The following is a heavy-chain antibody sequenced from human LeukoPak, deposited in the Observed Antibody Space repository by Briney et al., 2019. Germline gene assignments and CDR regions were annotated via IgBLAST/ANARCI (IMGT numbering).Heavy chain of an antibody. Sequence: PGGSLRLSCAASGFTFSSYGMHWVRQAPGKGLEWVAVISYDGSNKYYADSVKGRFTISRDNSKNTLYLQMNSLRAEDTAVYYCAKGDYYDSSGYYYDSQPFDYWGQGTLVTVSS. D-gene: IGHD3-22*01. V-gene: IGHV3-30*18. CDR3: AKGDYYDSSGYYYDSQPFDY. CDR2: ISYDGSNK. J-gene: IGHJ4*02. CDR1: GFTFSSYG.